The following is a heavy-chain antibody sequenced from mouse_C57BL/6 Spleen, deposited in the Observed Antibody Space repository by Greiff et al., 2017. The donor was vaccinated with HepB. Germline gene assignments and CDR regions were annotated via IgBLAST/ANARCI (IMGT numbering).Heavy chain of an antibody. CDR2: IYPGDGDT. CDR1: GYAFSSSW. V-gene: IGHV1-82*01. J-gene: IGHJ2*01. CDR3: ARSSYGSHFDY. Sequence: QVQLQQSGPELVKPGASVKISCKASGYAFSSSWMNWVKQRPGKGLEWIGRIYPGDGDTNYNGKFKGKATLTADKSSSTAYMQLSSLTSEDSAVYFCARSSYGSHFDYWGQGTTLTVSS. D-gene: IGHD2-2*01.